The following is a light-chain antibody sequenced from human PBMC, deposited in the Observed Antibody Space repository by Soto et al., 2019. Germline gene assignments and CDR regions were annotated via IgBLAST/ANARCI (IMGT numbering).Light chain of an antibody. CDR1: NSDVGGYDY. J-gene: IGLJ2*01. CDR2: EVT. Sequence: QSALTQPASVSGSPGQSITISCTGTNSDVGGYDYVSWYQHHPGKAPRLMIYEVTKRPSGVPDRFSGSKSGNTASLTVSGLQAEDEADYYCSSYAGSNNLFFDGGTKLTVL. CDR3: SSYAGSNNLF. V-gene: IGLV2-8*01.